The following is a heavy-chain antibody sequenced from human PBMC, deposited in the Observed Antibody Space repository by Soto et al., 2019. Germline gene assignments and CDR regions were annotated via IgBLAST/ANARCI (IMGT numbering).Heavy chain of an antibody. CDR1: GGSISSSNW. V-gene: IGHV4-4*02. CDR2: IYHSGST. CDR3: ARERRCTNGVCYPYYYYGMDV. D-gene: IGHD2-8*01. J-gene: IGHJ6*02. Sequence: SETLSLTCAVSGGSISSSNWWSWVRQPPGKGLEWIGEIYHSGSTNYNPSLKSRVTISVDKSKNQFSLKLSSVTAADTAVYYCARERRCTNGVCYPYYYYGMDVWGQGTTVTVSS.